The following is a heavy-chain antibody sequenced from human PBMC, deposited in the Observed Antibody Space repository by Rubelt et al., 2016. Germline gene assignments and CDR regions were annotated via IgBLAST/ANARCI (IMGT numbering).Heavy chain of an antibody. D-gene: IGHD2-21*02. CDR3: ARDRGVTANYYYGMDV. V-gene: IGHV3-74*01. Sequence: INSDGSSTSYADSVKGRFTISRDNAKNTLYLQMNSLRAEDTAVYYCARDRGVTANYYYGMDVWGQGTTVTVSS. CDR2: INSDGSST. J-gene: IGHJ6*02.